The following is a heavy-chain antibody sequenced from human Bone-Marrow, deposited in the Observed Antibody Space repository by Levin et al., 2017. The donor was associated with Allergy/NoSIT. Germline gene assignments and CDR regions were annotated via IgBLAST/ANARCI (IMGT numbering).Heavy chain of an antibody. V-gene: IGHV3-11*01. J-gene: IGHJ4*02. CDR2: ISSSGTNI. Sequence: KPGGSLRLSCAASGFIFSDYYMFWIRQAVGKGPEWVSYISSSGTNIYYADSVKGRFTISRDNAKNSLYLQMNSLRAEDTAVYYCARGQSRYSSNWYLPLYYFDFWGQGILVTVSS. CDR3: ARGQSRYSSNWYLPLYYFDF. CDR1: GFIFSDYY. D-gene: IGHD6-13*01.